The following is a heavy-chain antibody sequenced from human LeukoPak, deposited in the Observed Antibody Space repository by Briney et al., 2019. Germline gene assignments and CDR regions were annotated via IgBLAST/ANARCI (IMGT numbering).Heavy chain of an antibody. Sequence: GGSLRLSCAASGFALSSHWMTWVRQVPGRGPEWVANVNRDGSETYYLDSVKGRFTISKDNAKNSLYLQMNSLRAENTALYHCARNNGMDVWGQGTTVIVSS. CDR1: GFALSSHW. J-gene: IGHJ6*02. CDR2: VNRDGSET. CDR3: ARNNGMDV. V-gene: IGHV3-7*03.